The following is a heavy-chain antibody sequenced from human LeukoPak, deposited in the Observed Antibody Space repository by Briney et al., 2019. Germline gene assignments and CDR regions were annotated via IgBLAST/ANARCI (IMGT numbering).Heavy chain of an antibody. CDR3: ARRYCSGGSCYSFRGDWFDP. J-gene: IGHJ5*02. V-gene: IGHV3-53*01. Sequence: GGSLRLSCAASGFTVSSNYMSWVRQAPGKGLEWVSVIYSGGSTYYADSVKGRFTISRDNSKNTLYLQMNSLRAEDTAVYYCARRYCSGGSCYSFRGDWFDPWGQGTLVTVSS. D-gene: IGHD2-15*01. CDR2: IYSGGST. CDR1: GFTVSSNY.